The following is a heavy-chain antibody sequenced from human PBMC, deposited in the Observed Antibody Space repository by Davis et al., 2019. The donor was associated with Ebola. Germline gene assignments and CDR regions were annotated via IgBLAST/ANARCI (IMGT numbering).Heavy chain of an antibody. V-gene: IGHV3-21*01. Sequence: PGGSLRPSCAASGFTFSTYTMIWVRQAPGKGLEWVSSISSSSNYIDYADSVKGRFTVSRDNAKNPLYLQMNSLRAEDTAVYYCAREVRQGWFDPWGQGTLVTVSS. CDR3: AREVRQGWFDP. CDR2: ISSSSNYI. J-gene: IGHJ5*02. CDR1: GFTFSTYT.